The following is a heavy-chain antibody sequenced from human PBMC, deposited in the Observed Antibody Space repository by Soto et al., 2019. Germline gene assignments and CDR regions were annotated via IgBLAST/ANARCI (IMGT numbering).Heavy chain of an antibody. Sequence: QITLKEAGPTLVKPTETLTLTCTFSGLSFTTTRLGVGWTRQPPAKALEWLAIIYWDGESRYNPLLRRRIALTEDTSKNQVVITITNMDPKDTATYDSAHRDSTGTATYFDAWGQGIPVTVAS. CDR2: IYWDGES. CDR1: GLSFTTTRLG. D-gene: IGHD1-1*01. J-gene: IGHJ4*02. CDR3: AHRDSTGTATYFDA. V-gene: IGHV2-5*02.